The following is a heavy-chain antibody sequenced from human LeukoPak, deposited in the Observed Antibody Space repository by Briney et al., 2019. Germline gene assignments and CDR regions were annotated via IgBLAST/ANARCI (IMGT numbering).Heavy chain of an antibody. J-gene: IGHJ3*01. Sequence: SETLSLTCAVSGASISSDAYYWHWIRRSPGKGLEWVGFVYYSGRTKSNPSLKSRVTMSIDTSTNHVSLRLRSVTAADTAMYFCVREASTSYYDSSGYYRQTETFDVWGLGTMVTVSS. CDR1: GASISSDAYY. CDR2: VYYSGRT. V-gene: IGHV4-61*03. CDR3: VREASTSYYDSSGYYRQTETFDV. D-gene: IGHD3-22*01.